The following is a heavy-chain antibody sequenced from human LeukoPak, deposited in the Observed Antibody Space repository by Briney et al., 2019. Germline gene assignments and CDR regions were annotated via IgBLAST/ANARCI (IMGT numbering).Heavy chain of an antibody. Sequence: GASVNVSCKTSGFSFTGYYIHWVRQATGQRFGRLGWINPSTGGTDYAQNFQGRLTLTRDTSTSTVYMELSSLRSEDTAVYYCARDLEGIVVAYFGFDYWGQGTLVTVSS. V-gene: IGHV1-2*02. J-gene: IGHJ4*02. CDR2: INPSTGGT. CDR1: GFSFTGYY. CDR3: ARDLEGIVVAYFGFDY. D-gene: IGHD3-22*01.